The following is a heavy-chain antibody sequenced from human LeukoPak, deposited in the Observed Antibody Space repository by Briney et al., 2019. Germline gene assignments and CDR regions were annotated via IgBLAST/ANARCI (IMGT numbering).Heavy chain of an antibody. D-gene: IGHD3-22*01. CDR3: ARYVSWYYYDSSGYSNRFDY. V-gene: IGHV4-34*01. J-gene: IGHJ4*02. CDR1: GGSFSGYY. Sequence: SETLSLTCAVYGGSFSGYYWSWIRQPPGKGLEWIGEINHSGSTNYNPSLKSRVTVSVDTSKNQFSLKLSSVTAADTAVYYCARYVSWYYYDSSGYSNRFDYWGQGTLVTVSS. CDR2: INHSGST.